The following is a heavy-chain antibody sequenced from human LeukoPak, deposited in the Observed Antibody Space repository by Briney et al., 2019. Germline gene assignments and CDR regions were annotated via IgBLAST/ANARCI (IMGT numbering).Heavy chain of an antibody. Sequence: PGGSLRLSCAASGFTFSSYAMSWDRQAPGQGLEWVSAISGSGGSAYYADYVKGRITISRDNSTITLYLQMNSLRAEGPAVPYFATQGSGCSNSFDYWGQGTLVTVSS. CDR2: ISGSGGSA. J-gene: IGHJ4*02. CDR3: ATQGSGCSNSFDY. D-gene: IGHD6-19*01. CDR1: GFTFSSYA. V-gene: IGHV3-23*01.